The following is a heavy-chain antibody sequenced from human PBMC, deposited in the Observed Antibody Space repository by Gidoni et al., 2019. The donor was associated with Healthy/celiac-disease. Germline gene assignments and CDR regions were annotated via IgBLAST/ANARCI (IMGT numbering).Heavy chain of an antibody. D-gene: IGHD2-2*01. CDR3: ARHGDIVVVPAAYMDP. Sequence: QLQLQESGPGLVKPSETLSLTCTVSGGSISSSSYYWGWIRQPPGKGLEWIGSIYYSGSTYYNPSLKSRVTISVDTSKNQFSLKLSSVTAADTAVYYCARHGDIVVVPAAYMDPWGQGTLVTVSS. CDR2: IYYSGST. CDR1: GGSISSSSYY. J-gene: IGHJ5*02. V-gene: IGHV4-39*01.